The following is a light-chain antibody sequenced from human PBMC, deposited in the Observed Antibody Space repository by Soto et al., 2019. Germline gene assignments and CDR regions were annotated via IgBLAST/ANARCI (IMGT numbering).Light chain of an antibody. J-gene: IGKJ1*01. V-gene: IGKV1-5*03. CDR3: QHYNSYSEG. Sequence: DIQMTQSPSTLSVSVGDRFTITCRAIQTISSWLAWYQQKPGKAPKLLIYKASTLKSGVPSRFSGSGSGTEFTLTISSLQPDDFATYYCQHYNSYSEGFGQGSKVDNK. CDR2: KAS. CDR1: QTISSW.